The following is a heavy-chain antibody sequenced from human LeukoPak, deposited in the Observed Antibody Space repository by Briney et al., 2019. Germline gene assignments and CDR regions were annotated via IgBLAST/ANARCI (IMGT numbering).Heavy chain of an antibody. CDR2: IHHSGST. D-gene: IGHD1-1*01. J-gene: IGHJ5*02. Sequence: SETLSLTCTVSGGSISSYYWSWIRQPPGKGLEWIGEIHHSGSTKYNPSLKSRVTISVDKSKNQFSLKLSSVTAADTAVYYCTKAHRWKWFDPWGQGTLVTVSS. V-gene: IGHV4-34*01. CDR1: GGSISSYY. CDR3: TKAHRWKWFDP.